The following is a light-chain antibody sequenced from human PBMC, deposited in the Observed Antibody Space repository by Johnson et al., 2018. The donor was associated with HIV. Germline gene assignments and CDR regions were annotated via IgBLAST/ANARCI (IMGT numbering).Light chain of an antibody. CDR3: GTWDSNLSVYV. CDR1: SSDMGNYA. Sequence: QSVLTQPPSVSAAPGQKVTISCSGSSSDMGNYAVSWYQQLPGTAPKLLIYENNKRPTRIPDRFSVSTSGTSATLRITGLHPGDEADYYCGTWDSNLSVYVFGTGTKVSVL. J-gene: IGLJ1*01. CDR2: ENN. V-gene: IGLV1-51*02.